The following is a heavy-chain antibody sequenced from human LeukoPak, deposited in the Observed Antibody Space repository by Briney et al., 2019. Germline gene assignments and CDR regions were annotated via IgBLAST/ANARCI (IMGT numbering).Heavy chain of an antibody. CDR1: GVSINTYS. Sequence: SETLSLTCSVSGVSINTYSWGWIRQPPGKGLDWIAYFSYSGATNYNPSLKSRLTISLDKSKNQFSLRLSSVTPADTAVYYCARHYSSGWYVAHWGQGTLVTVSS. J-gene: IGHJ4*02. CDR2: FSYSGAT. V-gene: IGHV4-59*01. D-gene: IGHD6-19*01. CDR3: ARHYSSGWYVAH.